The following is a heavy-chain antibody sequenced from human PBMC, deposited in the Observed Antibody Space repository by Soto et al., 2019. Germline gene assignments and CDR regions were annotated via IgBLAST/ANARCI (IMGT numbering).Heavy chain of an antibody. J-gene: IGHJ3*02. CDR1: GYTFTSYD. V-gene: IGHV1-8*01. D-gene: IGHD2-15*01. CDR3: ARVYCSGGSCYPGAFDI. CDR2: MNPNGGNT. Sequence: GASVKVSCKASGYTFTSYDINWVRQATGQGLEWMGWMNPNGGNTGYAQKFQGRVTMTRNTSISTAYMELSSLRSEDTAVYYCARVYCSGGSCYPGAFDIWGKGTTDTVS.